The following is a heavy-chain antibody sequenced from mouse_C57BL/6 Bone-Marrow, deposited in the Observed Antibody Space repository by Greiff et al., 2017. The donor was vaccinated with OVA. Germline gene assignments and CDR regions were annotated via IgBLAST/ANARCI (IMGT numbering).Heavy chain of an antibody. J-gene: IGHJ3*01. V-gene: IGHV1-76*01. Sequence: QVQLQQSGAELVRPGASVKLSCKASGSTFTDYYINWVKQRPGQGLEWIARIYPGSGNTYYNEKFKGKATLTAEKSSSTAYMQLSSLTSEDSAVYFCAREDYGSSYAYWGQGTLVTVSA. CDR1: GSTFTDYY. CDR3: AREDYGSSYAY. D-gene: IGHD1-1*01. CDR2: IYPGSGNT.